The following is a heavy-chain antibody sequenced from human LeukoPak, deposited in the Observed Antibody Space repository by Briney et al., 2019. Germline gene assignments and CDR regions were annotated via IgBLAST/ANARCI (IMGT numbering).Heavy chain of an antibody. D-gene: IGHD1-26*01. CDR3: ARGLGSYDAFDI. Sequence: SETLSLTCAVYGGSFSGYYWSWIRQPPGKGLEWFGKINHSGSTNYNPSLKSRVTIAVDTSKNQFSLKLSSVTAADTAVYYCARGLGSYDAFDIWGQGTMVSVSS. V-gene: IGHV4-34*01. J-gene: IGHJ3*02. CDR1: GGSFSGYY. CDR2: INHSGST.